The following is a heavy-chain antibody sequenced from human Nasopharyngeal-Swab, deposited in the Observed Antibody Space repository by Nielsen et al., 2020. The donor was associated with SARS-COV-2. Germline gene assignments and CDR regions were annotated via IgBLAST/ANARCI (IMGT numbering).Heavy chain of an antibody. Sequence: SETLSLTCTVSGGSISSYYWSWIRQPAGKGLEWIGRIYTSGSTNYNPSLKSLVTISVDTSKNQFSLKLSSVTAADTAVYYCARRSGQRWDYWYFDLWGRGTLVTVSS. CDR3: ARRSGQRWDYWYFDL. V-gene: IGHV4-4*07. CDR1: GGSISSYY. J-gene: IGHJ2*01. D-gene: IGHD4-23*01. CDR2: IYTSGST.